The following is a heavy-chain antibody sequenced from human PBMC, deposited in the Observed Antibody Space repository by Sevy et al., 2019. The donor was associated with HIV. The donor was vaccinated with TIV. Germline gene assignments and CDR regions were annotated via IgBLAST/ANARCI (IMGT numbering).Heavy chain of an antibody. CDR1: GGSFSGYY. CDR2: INHSGST. CDR3: ARVGNPQNYDILTGYERSGIFDY. V-gene: IGHV4-34*01. J-gene: IGHJ4*02. D-gene: IGHD3-9*01. Sequence: SETLSLTCAVYGGSFSGYYWSWIRQPPGKGLEWIGEINHSGSTNYNPSLKSRVTISVDTSKNQFSLKLSSVTAADTAVYYCARVGNPQNYDILTGYERSGIFDYWGQGTLVTVSS.